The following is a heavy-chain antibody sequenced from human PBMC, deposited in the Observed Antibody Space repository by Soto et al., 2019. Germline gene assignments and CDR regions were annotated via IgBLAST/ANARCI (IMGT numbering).Heavy chain of an antibody. CDR1: GFTFSSYA. V-gene: IGHV3-23*01. CDR3: AXDTDRGDFWSGPDAFDI. J-gene: IGHJ3*02. Sequence: PGGSLRLSCAASGFTFSSYAMSWVRQAPGKGLEWVSAISGSGGSTYYADSVKGRFTISRDNSKNTLYLQMNSLRAEDTAVYYCAXDTDRGDFWSGPDAFDIWGQGTMVTVSS. CDR2: ISGSGGST. D-gene: IGHD3-3*01.